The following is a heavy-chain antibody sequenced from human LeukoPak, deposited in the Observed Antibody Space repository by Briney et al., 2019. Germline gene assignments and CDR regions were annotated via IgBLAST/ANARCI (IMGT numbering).Heavy chain of an antibody. CDR1: GYIFTTYA. J-gene: IGHJ1*01. Sequence: ASVKVSCKASGYIFTTYAMHRVRQAPGQRLEWMGWINAGNGNTKYSQKFQGRVTITRDTSASTAYMELSSLRSEDTAVYYCATTVTAGTYRYFQHWGQGTLVTVSS. V-gene: IGHV1-3*01. CDR3: ATTVTAGTYRYFQH. D-gene: IGHD4-17*01. CDR2: INAGNGNT.